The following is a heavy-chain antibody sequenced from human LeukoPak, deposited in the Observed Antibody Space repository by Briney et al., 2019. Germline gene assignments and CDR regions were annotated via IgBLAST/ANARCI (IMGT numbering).Heavy chain of an antibody. Sequence: GGSLRLSCAASGFIFNNYEMNWVRQAPGKGLGWVSYISISGRSIYYADSVKGRFTISRDNSKNTLYLQMNSLRAEDTAVYYCAKLGGGGFDYVWETSAYYLDYWGQGILVTVSS. V-gene: IGHV3-48*03. CDR1: GFIFNNYE. CDR3: AKLGGGGFDYVWETSAYYLDY. D-gene: IGHD3-16*01. J-gene: IGHJ4*02. CDR2: ISISGRSI.